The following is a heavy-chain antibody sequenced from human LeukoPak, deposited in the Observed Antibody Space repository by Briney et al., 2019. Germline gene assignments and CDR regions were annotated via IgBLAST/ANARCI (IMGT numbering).Heavy chain of an antibody. D-gene: IGHD3-3*01. CDR2: IYHSGST. CDR1: AYSISSGYY. V-gene: IGHV4-38-2*01. CDR3: ARVGAGWSGTYYFDY. Sequence: PSETLSLTCAVSAYSISSGYYWGWTRQPPAKGLEWIGSIYHSGSTHYNPSLKSRVTISLDTSKNQFSLKLSSVTAADTAVYYCARVGAGWSGTYYFDYWGQGTLVTVSS. J-gene: IGHJ4*02.